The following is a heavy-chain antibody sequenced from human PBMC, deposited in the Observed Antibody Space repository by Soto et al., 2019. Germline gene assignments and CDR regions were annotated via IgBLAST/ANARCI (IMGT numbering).Heavy chain of an antibody. CDR1: GGTFSCYA. Sequence: SVKVSCKASGGTFSCYAISWVRQAPGQGLEWMGGIIPIFGTANYAQKFQGRVTITADESTSTAYMELSSLRSEDTAVYYCARGTEPTHGEYYYYGMDVWGQRTTVTVSS. D-gene: IGHD3-10*01. CDR2: IIPIFGTA. CDR3: ARGTEPTHGEYYYYGMDV. V-gene: IGHV1-69*13. J-gene: IGHJ6*02.